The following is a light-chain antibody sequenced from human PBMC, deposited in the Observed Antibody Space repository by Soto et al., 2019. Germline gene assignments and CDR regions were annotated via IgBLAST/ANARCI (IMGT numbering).Light chain of an antibody. V-gene: IGLV2-14*01. J-gene: IGLJ1*01. CDR1: SGDIGSYNR. CDR2: EVT. CDR3: SSYTNINTRACV. Sequence: ALTQPASVSGSLGQSITISCTGTSGDIGSYNRVSWYQQHPGKAPKLIIYEVTDRPSGVSNRFSGSKSGNTASLTISGLQAEDEAEYYCSSYTNINTRACVFGTGTKVTVL.